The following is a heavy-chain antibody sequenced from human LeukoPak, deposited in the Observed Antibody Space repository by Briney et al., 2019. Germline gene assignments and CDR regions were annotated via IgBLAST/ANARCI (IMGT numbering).Heavy chain of an antibody. CDR1: GGSISSYY. CDR3: ARARECLLPYYFDY. CDR2: IYYSGST. V-gene: IGHV4-59*01. D-gene: IGHD5/OR15-5a*01. J-gene: IGHJ4*02. Sequence: SETLSLTCTVSGGSISSYYWSWIRQPPGKGLEWIEYIYYSGSTNYNPSLKSRVTISVDTSKNQFSLKLSSVTAADTAVYYCARARECLLPYYFDYWGQGTLVTVSS.